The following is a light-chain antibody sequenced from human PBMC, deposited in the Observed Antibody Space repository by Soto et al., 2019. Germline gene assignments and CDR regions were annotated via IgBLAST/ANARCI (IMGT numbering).Light chain of an antibody. V-gene: IGLV2-14*01. CDR1: SSDVGAYNY. CDR3: SSFTTTYIYV. Sequence: QSALTQPASVSGSPGQSITISCTGTSSDVGAYNYVSWYQQHPGKVPKLIIFEVGNRPSGVSHRFSGSKSGNTASLTISGLKAEDEADYYCSSFTTTYIYVFGTGTKLTVL. CDR2: EVG. J-gene: IGLJ1*01.